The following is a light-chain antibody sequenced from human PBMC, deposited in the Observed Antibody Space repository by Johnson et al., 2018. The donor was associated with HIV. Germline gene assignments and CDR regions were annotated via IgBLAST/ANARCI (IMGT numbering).Light chain of an antibody. V-gene: IGLV1-51*01. CDR2: DNN. J-gene: IGLJ1*01. CDR3: GTWDSSLSAGV. Sequence: QSVLTQPPSVSAAPGQKVTISCSGSSSNIGNNYVSWYQQLPGTAPKLLIYDNNKRPSGIPDRFSGSKSGTSATLRITGLQTVDEADYYCGTWDSSLSAGVFGTGAKVTVL. CDR1: SSNIGNNY.